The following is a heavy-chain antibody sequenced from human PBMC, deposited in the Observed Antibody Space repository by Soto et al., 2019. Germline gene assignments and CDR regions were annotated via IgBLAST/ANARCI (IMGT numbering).Heavy chain of an antibody. CDR3: ARDLSSCSSARCYSFYYGMDV. V-gene: IGHV3-74*01. CDR2: INSDGSRT. D-gene: IGHD2-2*01. CDR1: GFNFSRFW. J-gene: IGHJ6*02. Sequence: SGGSLRLSCTASGFNFSRFWTHWVRQVPGRGLVWVAHINSDGSRTSYADSVKGRFTISRDNAKNTLYLQMNSLRVEDTAVYYCARDLSSCSSARCYSFYYGMDVWGQGTTVTVSS.